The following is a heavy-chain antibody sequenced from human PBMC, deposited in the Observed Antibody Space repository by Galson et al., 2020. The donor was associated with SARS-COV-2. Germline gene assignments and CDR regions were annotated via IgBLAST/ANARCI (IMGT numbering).Heavy chain of an antibody. CDR1: GFSLSTSGMC. CDR2: IDWDDDK. D-gene: IGHD3-22*01. V-gene: IGHV2-70*11. J-gene: IGHJ6*02. CDR3: ARSNSPYYYDSSGYVRRDYYGMDV. Sequence: SGPTLVKPTQTLTLTCTFSGFSLSTSGMCVSWIRQPPGKALEWLARIDWDDDKYYSTSLKTRLTISKDTSKNQVVLTMTNMDPVDTATYYCARSNSPYYYDSSGYVRRDYYGMDVWGQGTTVTVSS.